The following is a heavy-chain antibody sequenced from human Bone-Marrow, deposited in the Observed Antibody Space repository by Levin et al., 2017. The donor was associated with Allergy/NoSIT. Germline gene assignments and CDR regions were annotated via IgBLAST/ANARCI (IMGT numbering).Heavy chain of an antibody. CDR3: ATEYTGSEFVGAFGF. V-gene: IGHV1-69*13. Sequence: SVKVSCKASGGTFGSFAISWVRQAPGQGLEWMGGIIPIFGSANYAQKFQGKVTISADESTSTAYMELSSLRSEDSAMFYCATEYTGSEFVGAFGFWGQGTMVTVSS. CDR2: IIPIFGSA. D-gene: IGHD1-1*01. CDR1: GGTFGSFA. J-gene: IGHJ3*01.